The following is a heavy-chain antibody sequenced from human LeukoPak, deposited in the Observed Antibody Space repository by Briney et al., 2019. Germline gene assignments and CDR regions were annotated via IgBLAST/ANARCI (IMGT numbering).Heavy chain of an antibody. CDR3: NLIKGWGAGSYYLDH. Sequence: GGSLRLSCVGSGFSISHDWMSWVRQAPGKGLEWVGRVKSKGDGETTDYAAPVKGRFTISRDDSKNTLYLQMNSLKNEDTGVYYRNLIKGWGAGSYYLDHLGQGTLVTVSS. CDR1: GFSISHDW. D-gene: IGHD3-10*01. J-gene: IGHJ4*02. CDR2: VKSKGDGETT. V-gene: IGHV3-15*01.